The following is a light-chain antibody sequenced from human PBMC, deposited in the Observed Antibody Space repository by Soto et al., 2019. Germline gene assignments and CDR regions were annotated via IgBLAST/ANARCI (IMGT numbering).Light chain of an antibody. CDR3: QQTYMTPPWT. J-gene: IGKJ1*01. V-gene: IGKV1-39*01. Sequence: DIQITQSPSSLSAYVGHRVTMTFRSSHNINNYLNWYQQKPGKAPKLLIFAAANLETGIPSRFSGSGSGTDFTLSVSNLQPEDFATYYCQQTYMTPPWTFGQGTKVDIK. CDR2: AAA. CDR1: HNINNY.